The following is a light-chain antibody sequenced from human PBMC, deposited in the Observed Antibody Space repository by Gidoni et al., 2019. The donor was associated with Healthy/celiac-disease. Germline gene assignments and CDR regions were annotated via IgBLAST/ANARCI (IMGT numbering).Light chain of an antibody. Sequence: EIVFTQSPGTLSLSPGERAPLSCRASQSVSSSYLAWYQQKPGQAPRLLIYGASSRATGIPDRFSGSGSGTDFTLTISRLEPEDFAVYYCQQYGSSPPLYTFGQGTKLEIK. CDR1: QSVSSSY. J-gene: IGKJ2*01. CDR3: QQYGSSPPLYT. V-gene: IGKV3-20*01. CDR2: GAS.